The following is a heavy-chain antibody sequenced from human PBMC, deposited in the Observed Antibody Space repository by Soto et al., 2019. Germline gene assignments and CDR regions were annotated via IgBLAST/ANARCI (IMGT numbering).Heavy chain of an antibody. CDR3: ARGVPTSYYYDSSGYYPSFDY. CDR1: GFNFSNHW. D-gene: IGHD3-22*01. J-gene: IGHJ4*02. CDR2: ISSSSYI. Sequence: GGSLRLSCAASGFNFSNHWMHWVRQRPGEGLVWVSSISSSSYIYYADSVKGRFTISRDNAKNSLYLQMNSLRAEDTAVYYCARGVPTSYYYDSSGYYPSFDYWGQGTLVTVSS. V-gene: IGHV3-21*01.